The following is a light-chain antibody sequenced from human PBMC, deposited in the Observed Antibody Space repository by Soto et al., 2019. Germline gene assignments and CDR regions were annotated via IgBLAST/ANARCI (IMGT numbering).Light chain of an antibody. CDR2: DSN. CDR1: SSNIGNNY. CDR3: GTWDSSLSAYV. J-gene: IGLJ1*01. V-gene: IGLV1-51*01. Sequence: VLTQPPSVSAAPGQKVTISCSGSSSNIGNNYVSWYQQLPGTAPKLLIYDSNKRPSGIPDRFSGSKSGTSATLGITGLQTGDEADYYCGTWDSSLSAYVFGTGTKVTVL.